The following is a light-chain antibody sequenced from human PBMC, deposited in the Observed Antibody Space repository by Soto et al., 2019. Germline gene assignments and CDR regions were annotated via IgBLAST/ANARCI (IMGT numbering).Light chain of an antibody. CDR3: SSYTSSSTVV. CDR1: SSDVGGYNF. J-gene: IGLJ2*01. Sequence: QSALTQPASVSGSPGQSITISCTGTSSDVGGYNFVSWYQQHPDKAPKLIIYDVSNRPSGVSNRFSGSKSGDTASLTISGLQAEYEADYYCSSYTSSSTVVFGGGTKLTVL. CDR2: DVS. V-gene: IGLV2-14*03.